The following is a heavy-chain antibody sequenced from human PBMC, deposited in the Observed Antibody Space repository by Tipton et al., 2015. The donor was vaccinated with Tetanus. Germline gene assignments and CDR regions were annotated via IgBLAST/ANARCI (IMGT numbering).Heavy chain of an antibody. J-gene: IGHJ5*01. CDR2: INNHGDT. CDR3: ARQIIAMANKEFDS. CDR1: GASISSSGDY. D-gene: IGHD5-24*01. Sequence: GLVKPSETLSLTCTVSGASISSSGDYWGWIRQPPGKGLEWIGCINNHGDTYYNPSLKSRVTISVDMSNNLFSLNVRSVTAADTALYYCARQIIAMANKEFDSWGQGTLVTVSS. V-gene: IGHV4-39*01.